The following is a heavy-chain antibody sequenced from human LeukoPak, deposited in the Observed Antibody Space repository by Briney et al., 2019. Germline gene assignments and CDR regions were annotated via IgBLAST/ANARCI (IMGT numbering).Heavy chain of an antibody. CDR3: ARGHSTSWPEYFQH. D-gene: IGHD6-13*01. J-gene: IGHJ1*01. CDR2: ISAYNGNT. V-gene: IGHV1-18*01. Sequence: GASVKVSCKASGYTCNRYGISWVRQAPGQGLEWMGWISAYNGNTKNAQNLQGRVTMTTDTSTTTAYMELRSLKSDDTAVYYCARGHSTSWPEYFQHWGQGTLVTVSS. CDR1: GYTCNRYG.